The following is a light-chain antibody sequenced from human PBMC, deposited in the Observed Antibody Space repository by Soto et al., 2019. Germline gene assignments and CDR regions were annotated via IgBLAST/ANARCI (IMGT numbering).Light chain of an antibody. CDR2: GAS. CDR1: QSVSNSY. V-gene: IGKV3-20*01. Sequence: EIVLTQSPGTLSLSPGERATLSCRASQSVSNSYLAWYQQKPGQAPRLLIYGASSRATGIPDRFSGSGSGTDFTLTISRLEPEDFAVYYCQQYGSSAFTFGPGTKVDSK. CDR3: QQYGSSAFT. J-gene: IGKJ3*01.